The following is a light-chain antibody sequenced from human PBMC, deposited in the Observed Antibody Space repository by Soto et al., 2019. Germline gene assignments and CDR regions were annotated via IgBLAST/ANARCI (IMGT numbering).Light chain of an antibody. CDR2: DNI. CDR1: SSNIGTGYD. CDR3: QSYDSSLSSVV. Sequence: QSVLTQPPSVSGAPGQRVTISCTGSSSNIGTGYDVHWYQQLPGTAPKLLIYDNINRPSGVPDRFSGSKSGTSASLAITGLQAEDEADYYCQSYDSSLSSVVFGGGTKLTV. V-gene: IGLV1-40*01. J-gene: IGLJ2*01.